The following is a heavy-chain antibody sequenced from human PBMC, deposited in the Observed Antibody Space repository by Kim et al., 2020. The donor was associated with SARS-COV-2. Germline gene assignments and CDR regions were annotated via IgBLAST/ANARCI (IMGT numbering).Heavy chain of an antibody. CDR3: AKNYYGSGRGPTQIDY. J-gene: IGHJ4*02. D-gene: IGHD3-10*01. CDR1: GFTFSSYA. V-gene: IGHV3-23*03. Sequence: GGSLRLSCAASGFTFSSYAMSWVRQAPGKGLEWVSVIYSGGSSTYYADSVKGRFTIPRDNSKNTLYLQMNSLRAEDTAVYYCAKNYYGSGRGPTQIDYWGQGTLVTVSS. CDR2: IYSGGSST.